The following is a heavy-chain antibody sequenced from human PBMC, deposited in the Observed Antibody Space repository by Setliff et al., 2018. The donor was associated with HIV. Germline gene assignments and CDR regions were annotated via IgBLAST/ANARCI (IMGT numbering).Heavy chain of an antibody. J-gene: IGHJ4*02. Sequence: SVKVSCKTSGGTFSNYGTNWVRQAPGQGLEWMGRIIPRFDITNYPQKCQGRVRLTADKSTRTAYLELSSLRSEDTAVYYCAAARLLNDYRDPGAYYFDFWGQGTLVTVSS. D-gene: IGHD4-4*01. V-gene: IGHV1-69*04. CDR2: IIPRFDIT. CDR1: GGTFSNYG. CDR3: AAARLLNDYRDPGAYYFDF.